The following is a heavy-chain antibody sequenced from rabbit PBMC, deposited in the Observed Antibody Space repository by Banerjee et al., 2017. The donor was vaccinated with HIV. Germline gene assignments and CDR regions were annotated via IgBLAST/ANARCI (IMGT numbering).Heavy chain of an antibody. CDR2: IVAGSSGST. J-gene: IGHJ6*01. Sequence: QEQLVESGGGLVKPGASLTLTCTASGFSFNSGYWIYWVRQAPGKGLEWIACIVAGSSGSTYYASWAKGRFTISKTSSTTVTLQATSLTAADTATYFCARDIGSSATLWGQGTLVTVS. CDR3: ARDIGSSATL. D-gene: IGHD8-1*01. CDR1: GFSFNSGYW. V-gene: IGHV1S45*01.